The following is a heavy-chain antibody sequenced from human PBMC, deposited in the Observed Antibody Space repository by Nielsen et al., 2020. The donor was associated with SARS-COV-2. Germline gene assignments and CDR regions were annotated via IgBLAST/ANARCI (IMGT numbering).Heavy chain of an antibody. CDR1: GFSFNNYP. CDR3: AKEIYYYDSKYFDY. Sequence: GGSLRLSCAASGFSFNNYPMSWVRQAPGKGLEWVSVIYSGNNSTYYADSVKGRFTISRDNSENTLYLQMNSLRAEDTAVYYCAKEIYYYDSKYFDYWGQGTLVTVSS. V-gene: IGHV3-23*03. J-gene: IGHJ4*02. CDR2: IYSGNNST. D-gene: IGHD3-22*01.